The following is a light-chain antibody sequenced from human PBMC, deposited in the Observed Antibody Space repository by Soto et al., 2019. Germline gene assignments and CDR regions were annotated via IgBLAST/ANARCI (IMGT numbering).Light chain of an antibody. Sequence: QSVLAQPASVSGSPGQSITISCTGTSSVVGGYNYVSWYQQYPGKAPKVMIYDVTNRPSGVSNRFSGSRSGNTASLTISGLPAEDEADYYCCSFTTSSTYVFGTGTKVTVL. CDR1: SSVVGGYNY. J-gene: IGLJ1*01. CDR2: DVT. V-gene: IGLV2-14*01. CDR3: CSFTTSSTYV.